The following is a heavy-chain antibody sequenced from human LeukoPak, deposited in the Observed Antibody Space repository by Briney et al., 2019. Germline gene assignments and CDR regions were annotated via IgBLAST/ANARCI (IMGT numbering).Heavy chain of an antibody. CDR3: ARDRGITVAGTMGYYYGVDV. CDR2: INPNSGGT. Sequence: ASVKVSCTASGYTFTGFYIHWVRQAPGQGLEWMGWINPNSGGTNYAQKFQGWVTMTRDSSISTAYMELSRLRSDDTAVYYCARDRGITVAGTMGYYYGVDVWGQGTTVTVSS. V-gene: IGHV1-2*04. CDR1: GYTFTGFY. D-gene: IGHD6-19*01. J-gene: IGHJ6*02.